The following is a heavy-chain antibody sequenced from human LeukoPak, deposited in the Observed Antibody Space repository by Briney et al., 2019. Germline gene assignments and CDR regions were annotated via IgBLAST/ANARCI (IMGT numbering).Heavy chain of an antibody. Sequence: GGSLRLSCAASGFTFSSYSMNWVRQAPGKGLEWVSSISSSSSYIYYADSVKGRFTISRDNSKNTLYLQMSSQRAEDTAVYYCAKDWAYSGNYYYFDYWGQGTLVTVSS. V-gene: IGHV3-21*01. CDR2: ISSSSSYI. D-gene: IGHD1-26*01. CDR3: AKDWAYSGNYYYFDY. J-gene: IGHJ4*02. CDR1: GFTFSSYS.